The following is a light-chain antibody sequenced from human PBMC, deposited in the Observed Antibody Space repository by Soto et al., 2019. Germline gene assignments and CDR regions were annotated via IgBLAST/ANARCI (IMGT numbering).Light chain of an antibody. CDR3: QQYNNFGSWT. J-gene: IGKJ1*01. CDR1: QSISGW. V-gene: IGKV1-5*03. CDR2: KAS. Sequence: DIQMTQSPSTLSASIGDRVTITCRASQSISGWLAWYQQKPGKAPNLLIYKASTLESGIPSRFGGSGSGTEFTLTISSLQADDFATYYCQQYNNFGSWTFGQGTKVEIK.